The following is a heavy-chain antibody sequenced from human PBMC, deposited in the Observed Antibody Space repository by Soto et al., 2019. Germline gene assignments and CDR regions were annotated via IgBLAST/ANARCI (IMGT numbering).Heavy chain of an antibody. CDR3: ARGRPTGCSYYGMDV. J-gene: IGHJ6*02. V-gene: IGHV3-23*01. CDR2: ISGSGGST. Sequence: GGSLRLSCAASGFTFSSYAMSWVRQAPGKGLEWVSAISGSGGSTYYADSVKGRFTISRDNSKNTLYLQMNSLRAEDTAVYFCARGRPTGCSYYGMDVWGQGTTVTVSS. D-gene: IGHD2-15*01. CDR1: GFTFSSYA.